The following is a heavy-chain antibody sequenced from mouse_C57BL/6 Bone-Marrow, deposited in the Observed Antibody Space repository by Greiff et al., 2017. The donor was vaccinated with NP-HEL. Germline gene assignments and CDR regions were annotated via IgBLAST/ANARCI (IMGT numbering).Heavy chain of an antibody. D-gene: IGHD1-1*01. V-gene: IGHV5-6*01. J-gene: IGHJ2*01. Sequence: EVHLVESGGDLVKPGGSLKLSCAASGFTFSSYGMSWVRQTPDKRLEWVATISSGGSYTYYLDSVKGRFTISRDNAKNTLYLQMSSLKSEDTAMYYCARLITTVAYYFDYWGQGTTLTVSS. CDR3: ARLITTVAYYFDY. CDR1: GFTFSSYG. CDR2: ISSGGSYT.